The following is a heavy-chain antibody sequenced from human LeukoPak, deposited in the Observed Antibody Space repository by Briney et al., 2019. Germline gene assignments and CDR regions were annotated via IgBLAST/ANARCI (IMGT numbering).Heavy chain of an antibody. D-gene: IGHD3-16*02. CDR2: INPNSGGT. Sequence: ASVKVSCKASGYTFTGYYMHWVREAPGQGLEWVGWINPNSGGTNYAQKFQGWGTMTRDTSISTAYMELSRLRSDDTAVYYCAREVDMITFGGVIVATNNWFDPWGQGTLVTVSS. CDR1: GYTFTGYY. J-gene: IGHJ5*02. CDR3: AREVDMITFGGVIVATNNWFDP. V-gene: IGHV1-2*04.